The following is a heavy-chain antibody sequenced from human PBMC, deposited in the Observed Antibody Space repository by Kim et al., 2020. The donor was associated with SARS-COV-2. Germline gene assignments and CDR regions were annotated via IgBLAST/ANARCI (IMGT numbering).Heavy chain of an antibody. D-gene: IGHD2-15*01. CDR3: ARGKASGLVDWFDP. V-gene: IGHV3-23*01. CDR2: IVGSGAGT. J-gene: IGHJ5*02. Sequence: GGSLRLSCAASGFTFSSYAMTWVRQAPGKGLEWVSSIVGSGAGTYYADSVKGRFSISRDNSRNTLYLQMYNLRVEDTAVYYCARGKASGLVDWFDPWGQG. CDR1: GFTFSSYA.